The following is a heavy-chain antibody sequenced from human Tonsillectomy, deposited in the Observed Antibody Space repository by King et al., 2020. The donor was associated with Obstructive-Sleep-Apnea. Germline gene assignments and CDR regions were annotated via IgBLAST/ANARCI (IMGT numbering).Heavy chain of an antibody. Sequence: QLVQSGGEVRKPGASVRVSCEASGYNFKTYGLSWVRQAPGRGVEWMGWISVHNGDTNYAQRLRGRVVMTADTTTSQADMELSSLTPDDTAVYYCARDLFYYNSGTSYEDTFDIWGQGTMVTVSS. V-gene: IGHV1-18*01. CDR3: ARDLFYYNSGTSYEDTFDI. J-gene: IGHJ3*02. CDR1: GYNFKTYG. CDR2: ISVHNGDT. D-gene: IGHD3-10*01.